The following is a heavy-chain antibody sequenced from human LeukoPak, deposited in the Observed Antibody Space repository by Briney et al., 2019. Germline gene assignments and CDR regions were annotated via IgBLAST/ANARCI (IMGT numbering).Heavy chain of an antibody. Sequence: GGSLRLSCAASGFTFSTYSMNWVRQAPGKGLEWLSYISSSSSTIYYADSVKGRFTISRDNAKNSLYLQMNSLRAEDTAVYYCARVSTLHYYMDVWGKGTTVTVSS. D-gene: IGHD2-2*01. V-gene: IGHV3-48*04. CDR2: ISSSSSTI. CDR3: ARVSTLHYYMDV. J-gene: IGHJ6*03. CDR1: GFTFSTYS.